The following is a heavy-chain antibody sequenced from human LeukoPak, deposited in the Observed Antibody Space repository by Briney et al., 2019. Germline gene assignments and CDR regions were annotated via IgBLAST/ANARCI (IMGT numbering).Heavy chain of an antibody. D-gene: IGHD5-12*01. CDR2: INPNSGGT. V-gene: IGHV1-2*02. Sequence: ASVKVSCKASGYTFTGYYMHWVRQAPGQGLEWMGWINPNSGGTNYAQKFQGRVTMTRDTSISTAYMELSRLRSDDTAVYYCARDDTTSGYYEFGYWGQGTLVTVSS. CDR3: ARDDTTSGYYEFGY. J-gene: IGHJ4*02. CDR1: GYTFTGYY.